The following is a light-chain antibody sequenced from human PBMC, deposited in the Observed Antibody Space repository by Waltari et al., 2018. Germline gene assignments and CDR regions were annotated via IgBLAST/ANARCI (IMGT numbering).Light chain of an antibody. Sequence: QSALTQPASVSGSPGQSITISCTGTSSDVGGYNYVSWYQQHPGKAPKLMVYDVSNRPSGVSNRFSGSKFGNTASLTISGLQAEDEADYYCSSYTSSSTLENVFGTGTKVTVL. CDR1: SSDVGGYNY. V-gene: IGLV2-14*03. J-gene: IGLJ1*01. CDR3: SSYTSSSTLENV. CDR2: DVS.